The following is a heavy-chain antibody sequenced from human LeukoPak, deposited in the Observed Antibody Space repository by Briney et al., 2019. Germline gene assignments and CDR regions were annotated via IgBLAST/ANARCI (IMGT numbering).Heavy chain of an antibody. J-gene: IGHJ6*02. CDR3: ARGPPYYYDSSGYDYYYYYGMDV. V-gene: IGHV4-31*03. CDR2: IYYSGST. Sequence: SETLSLTCTVSGGSISSGGYYWSWIRQHPGKGLEWIGYIYYSGSTYYNPSLKSRVTMSVDTSKNQFSLKLSSVTAADTAVYYCARGPPYYYDSSGYDYYYYYGMDVWGQGTTVTVSS. D-gene: IGHD3-22*01. CDR1: GGSISSGGYY.